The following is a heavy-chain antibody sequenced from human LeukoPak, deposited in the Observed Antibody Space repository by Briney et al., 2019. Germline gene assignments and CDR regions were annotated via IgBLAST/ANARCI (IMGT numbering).Heavy chain of an antibody. CDR2: ISFSGFRT. CDR1: GFVFSGYA. J-gene: IGHJ4*02. V-gene: IGHV3-23*01. D-gene: IGHD2-15*01. Sequence: GASLKISCAASGFVFSGYAMNWVRQAPGKGLEWVSTISFSGFRTYYADSVEGRFTISRDNSKNTVYLQMSGLRAEDTAVYYCARVTEYCSGGSCYTGDHWGQGTLVTVSS. CDR3: ARVTEYCSGGSCYTGDH.